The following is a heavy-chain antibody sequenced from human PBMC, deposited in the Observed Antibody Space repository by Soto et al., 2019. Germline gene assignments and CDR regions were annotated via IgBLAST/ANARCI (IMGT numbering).Heavy chain of an antibody. CDR2: ISSSSSTI. Sequence: EAQLVESGGGLVQPGGSLRLSCAASGFTFSSYSMNWVRQAPGKGLEWISYISSSSSTIYYADSVQGRFTISRDNARNSLYLQMNSLRDEDTAMYYRARDSPPGWHFDYWGQGALVTVSS. CDR3: ARDSPPGWHFDY. J-gene: IGHJ4*02. CDR1: GFTFSSYS. D-gene: IGHD6-19*01. V-gene: IGHV3-48*02.